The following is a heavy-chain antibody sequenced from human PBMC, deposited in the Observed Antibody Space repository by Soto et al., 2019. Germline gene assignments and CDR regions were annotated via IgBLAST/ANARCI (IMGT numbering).Heavy chain of an antibody. J-gene: IGHJ4*02. Sequence: EVQLVESGGGVLRPGGSLRLSCAASGFAFDDYGMSWARQAPGKGLEWVSGVNWNGGSTGYADSVKGRFTISRDNAKNSLYLQMNSLRAEDTAFYYCVRGASLNFDYWGQGTLVTVSS. D-gene: IGHD1-26*01. CDR1: GFAFDDYG. CDR3: VRGASLNFDY. CDR2: VNWNGGST. V-gene: IGHV3-20*04.